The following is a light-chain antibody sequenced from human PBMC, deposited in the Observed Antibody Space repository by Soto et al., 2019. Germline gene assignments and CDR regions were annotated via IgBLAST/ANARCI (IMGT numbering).Light chain of an antibody. CDR3: QTWGTGTVV. J-gene: IGLJ2*01. CDR1: SGHSSYA. V-gene: IGLV4-69*01. Sequence: QPVLTQSPSASASLGASVKLTCTLSSGHSSYAIAWYQQQPEKGPRFLMKVNSDGSHNKGDGIPDRFSGSSSGAERYLTISRLQSEDEADYYCQTWGTGTVVFGGGTKVTVL. CDR2: VNSDGSH.